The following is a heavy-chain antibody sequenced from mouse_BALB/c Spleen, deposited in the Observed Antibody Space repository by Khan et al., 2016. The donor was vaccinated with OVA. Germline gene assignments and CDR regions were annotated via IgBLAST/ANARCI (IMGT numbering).Heavy chain of an antibody. CDR1: GYTFTNYW. CDR2: IYPGGGYT. J-gene: IGHJ2*01. Sequence: QVQLKQSGAELVRPGTSVKMSCKAAGYTFTNYWIGWVNQRPGHGLEWVGDIYPGGGYTNYNEKLKSKATLTEDTSSSTAYMQLSSMTSDDSAFYYCARRGAPRATWDYFDYWGQGTTVTVSS. D-gene: IGHD3-1*01. V-gene: IGHV1-63*02. CDR3: ARRGAPRATWDYFDY.